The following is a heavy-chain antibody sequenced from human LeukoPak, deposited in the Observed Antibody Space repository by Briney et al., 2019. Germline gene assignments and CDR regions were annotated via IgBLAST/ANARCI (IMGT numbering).Heavy chain of an antibody. CDR3: ARGSSGWYVNLYYYYYMDV. D-gene: IGHD6-19*01. CDR2: IKQDGSEK. Sequence: GGSLRLSCAASGFTFSSYWMSWVRQAPGKGLEWVANIKQDGSEKYYVDSVKGGFTISRDNAKNSLYLQMNSLRAEDTGVYYFARGSSGWYVNLYYYYYMDVWGKGTTVTVSS. CDR1: GFTFSSYW. V-gene: IGHV3-7*01. J-gene: IGHJ6*03.